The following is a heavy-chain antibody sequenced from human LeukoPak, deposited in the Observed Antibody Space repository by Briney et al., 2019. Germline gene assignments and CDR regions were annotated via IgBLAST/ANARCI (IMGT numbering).Heavy chain of an antibody. D-gene: IGHD3-22*01. CDR3: ARDKYDSSGLCDY. CDR1: GFTFSSNS. Sequence: SGGSLRLSCAASGFTFSSNSMSWVRQAPGKGLEWVSGISSSGVVAYYADSVKGRFTISRDNAKNSLYLQMNSLRVEDTAVYYCARDKYDSSGLCDYWGRGTLVTVSS. J-gene: IGHJ4*02. CDR2: ISSSGVVA. V-gene: IGHV3-21*01.